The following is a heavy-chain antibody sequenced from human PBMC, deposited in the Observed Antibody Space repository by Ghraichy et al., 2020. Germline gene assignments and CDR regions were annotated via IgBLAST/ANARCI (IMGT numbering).Heavy chain of an antibody. J-gene: IGHJ6*02. CDR3: ARDWWEPAGTYGMDV. D-gene: IGHD1-26*01. Sequence: ASVKVSCKASGYTFTSYYMHWVRQAPGQGLEWMGIINPSGGSTSYAQKFQGRVTMTRDTSTSTVYMELSSLRSEDTAVYYCARDWWEPAGTYGMDVWGQGTTVTVSS. V-gene: IGHV1-46*01. CDR1: GYTFTSYY. CDR2: INPSGGST.